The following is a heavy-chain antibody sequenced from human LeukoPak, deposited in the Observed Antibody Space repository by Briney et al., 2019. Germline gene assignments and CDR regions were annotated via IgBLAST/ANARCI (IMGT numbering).Heavy chain of an antibody. J-gene: IGHJ4*02. V-gene: IGHV1-2*02. Sequence: GASVKVSCKASGYTFTGYYMHWVRQAPGQGLEWMGWINPNSGGTNYAQKFQGRVTMTRDTSISTAYMELSRLRSDDTAAYYCASSLRSGSGSTPLDYWGQGTLVTVSS. D-gene: IGHD2-15*01. CDR3: ASSLRSGSGSTPLDY. CDR1: GYTFTGYY. CDR2: INPNSGGT.